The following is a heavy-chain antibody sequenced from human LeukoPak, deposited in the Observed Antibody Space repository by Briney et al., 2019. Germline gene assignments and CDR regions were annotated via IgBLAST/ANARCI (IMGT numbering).Heavy chain of an antibody. CDR2: IRYDGSNK. J-gene: IGHJ4*02. V-gene: IGHV3-30*02. CDR1: GFTFSSYG. Sequence: GGSLRLSCAASGFTFSSYGMHWVRQAPGKGLEWVAFIRYDGSNKYYADSVKGRFTISRDNSKNTLYLQMNSLRVDDTAVYYCARRDNVVVVSASDYWGQGTLVTVSS. CDR3: ARRDNVVVVSASDY. D-gene: IGHD2-15*01.